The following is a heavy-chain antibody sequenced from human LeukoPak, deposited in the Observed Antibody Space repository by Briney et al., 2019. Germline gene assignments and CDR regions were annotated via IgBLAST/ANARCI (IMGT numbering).Heavy chain of an antibody. Sequence: KPGGSLRLSCAASGFTFSSYSMNWVRQAPGKGLEWVSSISSSSSYIYYADSVKGRFTISRDNTYNLLYLQMNSLREEDTAVYYCARADTDSRCCNNWFGPWGQGTLVTVSS. CDR1: GFTFSSYS. CDR3: ARADTDSRCCNNWFGP. CDR2: ISSSSSYI. J-gene: IGHJ5*02. D-gene: IGHD4/OR15-4a*01. V-gene: IGHV3-21*01.